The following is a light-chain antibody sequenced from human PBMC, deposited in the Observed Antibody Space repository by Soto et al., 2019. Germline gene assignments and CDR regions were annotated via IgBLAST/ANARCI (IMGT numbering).Light chain of an antibody. J-gene: IGKJ5*01. CDR1: QGISNY. V-gene: IGKV1-27*01. CDR3: QKYNSAPPT. CDR2: AAS. Sequence: DIQMTQSPSSLSASVGDRVTITYRASQGISNYLAWYQQKPGKVPKLLIYAASTLQSGVPSRFSGSGSGTDFTLTISSLQPEDVATYYCQKYNSAPPTFGQGTRLEIK.